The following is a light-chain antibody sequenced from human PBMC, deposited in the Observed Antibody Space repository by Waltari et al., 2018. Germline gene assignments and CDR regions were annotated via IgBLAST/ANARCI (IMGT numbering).Light chain of an antibody. CDR1: QSLLHSNGYNY. J-gene: IGKJ2*01. CDR2: LGS. V-gene: IGKV2-28*01. CDR3: VQALQPPYT. Sequence: DIVMTQSPPSLPVAPGTPASISCRSSQSLLHSNGYNYLAWYLTKPGQSPQRLLHLGSNRASGVPDRFTGSGSGTDSTLTLSRVEAEDVEVYCCVQALQPPYTVGRAAKLEV.